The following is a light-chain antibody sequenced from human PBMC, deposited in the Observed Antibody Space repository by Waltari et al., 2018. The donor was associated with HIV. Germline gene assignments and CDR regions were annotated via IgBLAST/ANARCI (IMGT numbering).Light chain of an antibody. CDR1: SGSIASNY. J-gene: IGLJ2*01. Sequence: NFMLTQPHSVSESPGKTVTISCTRSSGSIASNYVQWYQQRPGSAPTPMIYEDNQRPSGVPDRFSGSIDSSSNSASLTISGLKTEDEGDYYCQSYDSRNHVVFGGGTKLTVL. CDR2: EDN. V-gene: IGLV6-57*03. CDR3: QSYDSRNHVV.